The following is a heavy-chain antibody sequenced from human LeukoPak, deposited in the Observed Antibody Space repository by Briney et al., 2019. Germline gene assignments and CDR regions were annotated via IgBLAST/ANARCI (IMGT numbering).Heavy chain of an antibody. Sequence: GGSLRLSCAASGFTFSSYSMNWVRQAPGKGLEWVSYISSSSSTIYYADSVKGRFTISRDNAKNSLYLQMNSLRAEDTAVYYCARGPGQWELLNAFDIWGQGTMVIVSS. CDR3: ARGPGQWELLNAFDI. V-gene: IGHV3-48*01. CDR1: GFTFSSYS. J-gene: IGHJ3*02. D-gene: IGHD1-26*01. CDR2: ISSSSSTI.